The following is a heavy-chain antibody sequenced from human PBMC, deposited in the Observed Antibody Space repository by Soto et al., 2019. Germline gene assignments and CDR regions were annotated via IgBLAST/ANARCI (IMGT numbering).Heavy chain of an antibody. CDR1: GDSISSNFYY. CDR3: ASYYDSSGYYAYPDAFDI. J-gene: IGHJ3*02. Sequence: SETLSLTCTVSGDSISSNFYYWAWIRQPPGKGLEWIGNLNYIGSTYHNPSLTSRITMSVDTSKNQFSLSLRSVTAADTAVYYCASYYDSSGYYAYPDAFDIWGQGTMVTVSS. D-gene: IGHD3-22*01. CDR2: LNYIGST. V-gene: IGHV4-39*01.